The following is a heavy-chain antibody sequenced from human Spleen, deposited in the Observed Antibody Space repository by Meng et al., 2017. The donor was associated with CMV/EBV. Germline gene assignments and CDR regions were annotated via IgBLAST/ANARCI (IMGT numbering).Heavy chain of an antibody. CDR2: INHTGST. V-gene: IGHV4-34*01. CDR3: ARSGRQANCSGGTCHSLGFDY. Sequence: GYYWSWIRQPPGKGLEWIGEINHTGSTSYNPSLKSRVTISVDTSKNQFSLKLSSVTAADTAVYYCARSGRQANCSGGTCHSLGFDYWGQGTLVTVSS. D-gene: IGHD2-15*01. CDR1: GYY. J-gene: IGHJ4*02.